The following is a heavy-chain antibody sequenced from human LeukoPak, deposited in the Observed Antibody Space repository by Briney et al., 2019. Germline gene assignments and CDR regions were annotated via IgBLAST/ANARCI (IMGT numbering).Heavy chain of an antibody. CDR3: ARGIYNSSP. Sequence: GGSLRLSCAASGFTFTNYAMSWIRQAPGKGLEWVSVIRSSGGSTYYADSVKGRFTISRDNSKNTLYLQMNSLRAEDTAVYYCARGIYNSSPWGQGTLVTVSS. J-gene: IGHJ4*02. V-gene: IGHV3-23*01. CDR1: GFTFTNYA. CDR2: IRSSGGST. D-gene: IGHD6-6*01.